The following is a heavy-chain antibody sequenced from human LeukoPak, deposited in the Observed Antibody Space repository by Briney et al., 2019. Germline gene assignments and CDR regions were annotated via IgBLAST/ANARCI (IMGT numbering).Heavy chain of an antibody. CDR1: GYTFTSYD. J-gene: IGHJ4*02. V-gene: IGHV1-8*01. D-gene: IGHD1-14*01. CDR3: ARFARRRVTEDY. CDR2: MNPNSGNT. Sequence: GASVKVSCKASGYTFTSYDINWVRQATGQGLEWMGWMNPNSGNTGYAQKFQGRVTMTRNTSINTAYMELSSLRFEDTAVYYCARFARRRVTEDYWGQGTLVTVSS.